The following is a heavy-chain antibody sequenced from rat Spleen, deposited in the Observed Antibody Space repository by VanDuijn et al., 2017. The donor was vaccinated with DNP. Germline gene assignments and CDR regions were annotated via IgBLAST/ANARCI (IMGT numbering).Heavy chain of an antibody. CDR3: ARPSNYGTYGAMDV. CDR1: GFTVNNFW. V-gene: IGHV5-31*01. CDR2: IGSPAYAP. D-gene: IGHD1-3*01. Sequence: EVQLVESGGDLVQPGRSLKLSCVVSGFTVNNFWMAWIRQAPAKGLEWVAYIGSPAYAPYYTDSVKGRFAISRDNAKSTLYLQMNSLRSEDMATYYCARPSNYGTYGAMDVWGQGTSVTVSS. J-gene: IGHJ4*01.